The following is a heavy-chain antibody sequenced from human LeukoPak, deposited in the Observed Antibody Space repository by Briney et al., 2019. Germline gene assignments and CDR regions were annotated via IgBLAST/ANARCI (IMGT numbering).Heavy chain of an antibody. CDR2: IYHSRTI. Sequence: SETLSLTCAVSGYSISSGYKWGWSRPPPGKGVGGIGRIYHSRTIYYHPSPKTRVTISVHTSNNQFSLTLSSVTAADTAVYYCARTAEYYYDSSGYSDYWGQGTLFTVSS. V-gene: IGHV4-38-2*01. CDR1: GYSISSGYK. D-gene: IGHD3-22*01. CDR3: ARTAEYYYDSSGYSDY. J-gene: IGHJ4*02.